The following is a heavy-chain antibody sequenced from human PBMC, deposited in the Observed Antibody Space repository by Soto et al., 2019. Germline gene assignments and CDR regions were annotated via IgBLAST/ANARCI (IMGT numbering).Heavy chain of an antibody. V-gene: IGHV4-59*01. Sequence: SETLSLTCTVSGGSISSYYWSWIRQPPGKGLEWIGYIYYSGSTNYNPSLKSRVTISVDTSKNQFSLKLSSVTAADTAVYYCARVVHYYYGMDVWGQGTTVTVSS. J-gene: IGHJ6*02. CDR2: IYYSGST. CDR1: GGSISSYY. CDR3: ARVVHYYYGMDV. D-gene: IGHD2-2*01.